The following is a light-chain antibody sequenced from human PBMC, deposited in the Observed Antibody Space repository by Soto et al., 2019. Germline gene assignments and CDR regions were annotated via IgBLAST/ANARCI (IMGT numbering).Light chain of an antibody. V-gene: IGKV1-39*01. J-gene: IGKJ2*01. CDR1: QSISSY. CDR2: AAS. CDR3: QQSYSTPPYT. Sequence: DIQMTQSPSSLSASVGDRVTITCRASQSISSYLNWYQHKPGKAPKLLIYAASSLQSGVPSRFSGSGSGTDFTLTISSLQPEDFANYYCQQSYSTPPYTFGQGTKLEIK.